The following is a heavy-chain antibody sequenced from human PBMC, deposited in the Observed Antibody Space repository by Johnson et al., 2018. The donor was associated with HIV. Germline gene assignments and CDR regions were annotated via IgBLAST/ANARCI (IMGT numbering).Heavy chain of an antibody. V-gene: IGHV3-30*03. J-gene: IGHJ3*02. CDR2: ISYDGSKK. CDR1: GFTFSSYW. Sequence: QVQVVESGGGLVQPGGSLRLSCAASGFTFSSYWMSWVRQAPGKGLEWVAVISYDGSKKYYADSVKGRFTISRDNSKNTLYLQMHSLRAEDTAVYYCASGEDYGGNYGAFDIWGQGTMVTVSS. D-gene: IGHD4-23*01. CDR3: ASGEDYGGNYGAFDI.